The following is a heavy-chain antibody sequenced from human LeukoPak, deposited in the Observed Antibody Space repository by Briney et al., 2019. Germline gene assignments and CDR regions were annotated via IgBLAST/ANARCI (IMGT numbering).Heavy chain of an antibody. D-gene: IGHD6-6*01. CDR2: ISSSGSTI. Sequence: GGSLRLSCAASAFTFSSYEMNWVRQAPGKGLEWVSYISSSGSTIYYADSVKGRFTISRDNTKNSLYLQMNSLRGEDTAVYYCARGTVADRQRAPPKEWFGPWGQGTLVTVSS. J-gene: IGHJ5*02. CDR1: AFTFSSYE. V-gene: IGHV3-48*03. CDR3: ARGTVADRQRAPPKEWFGP.